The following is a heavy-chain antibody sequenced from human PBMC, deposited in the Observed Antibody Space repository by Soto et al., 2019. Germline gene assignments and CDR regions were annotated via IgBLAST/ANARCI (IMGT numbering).Heavy chain of an antibody. D-gene: IGHD1-7*01. Sequence: QVQLVQSGAEVKKPGSSVKVSCKASGGTFSSYAISWVRQAPGQGLEWMGGIIPIFGTANYAQKFQGRVTITADESTGTAYMELSSLRSEDTAVYYCARGAPTKNWNYEGILNWFDPWGQGTLVTVSS. CDR3: ARGAPTKNWNYEGILNWFDP. V-gene: IGHV1-69*01. J-gene: IGHJ5*02. CDR2: IIPIFGTA. CDR1: GGTFSSYA.